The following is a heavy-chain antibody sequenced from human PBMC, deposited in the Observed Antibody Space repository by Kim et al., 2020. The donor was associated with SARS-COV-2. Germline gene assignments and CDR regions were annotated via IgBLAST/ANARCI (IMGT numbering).Heavy chain of an antibody. V-gene: IGHV4-34*01. J-gene: IGHJ4*02. CDR3: ARVSRDDSSGYYY. D-gene: IGHD3-22*01. Sequence: SDTLSLTCAVYGGSFSGYYWSWIRQPPGKGLEWIGEINHSGSTNYNPSLKSRVTISVDTSKNQFSLKLSSVTAADTAVYYCARVSRDDSSGYYYWGQGTLVTVSS. CDR2: INHSGST. CDR1: GGSFSGYY.